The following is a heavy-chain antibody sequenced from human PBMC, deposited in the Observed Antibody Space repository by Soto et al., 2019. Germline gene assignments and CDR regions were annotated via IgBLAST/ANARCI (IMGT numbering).Heavy chain of an antibody. CDR2: ISYDGTDK. V-gene: IGHV3-30-3*01. CDR3: ARVPEYYFDY. Sequence: ESGGGVVQPGRSLRLSCAASGFTFSSYTMYWVRQAPGKGLEWVAVISYDGTDKYYADSVKGRFTISRDNSKNTLYLQMNSLRAEDTAVYYCARVPEYYFDYWGQGTLVTVSS. J-gene: IGHJ4*02. CDR1: GFTFSSYT.